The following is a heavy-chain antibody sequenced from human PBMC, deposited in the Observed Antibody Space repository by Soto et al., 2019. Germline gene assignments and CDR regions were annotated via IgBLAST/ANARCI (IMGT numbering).Heavy chain of an antibody. D-gene: IGHD6-19*01. V-gene: IGHV1-69*18. CDR3: ARDPGIAVVGRGTSFEH. CDR2: IIPLFST. J-gene: IGHJ4*02. Sequence: QVQLVQSGAEVKKPGSSVKVSCKASGDTFRNYAFTWVRQAPGQGLEWMGTIIPLFSTRYAQKFQGRVTMTADESTSTVYMDPSSLKSDDTAVYYCARDPGIAVVGRGTSFEHWGQGTLVTVSS. CDR1: GDTFRNYA.